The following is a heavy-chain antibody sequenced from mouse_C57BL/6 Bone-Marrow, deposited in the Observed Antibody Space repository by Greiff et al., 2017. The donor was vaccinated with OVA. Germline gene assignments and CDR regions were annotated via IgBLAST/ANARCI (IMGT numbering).Heavy chain of an antibody. J-gene: IGHJ3*01. Sequence: QVQLQQPGAELVKPGASVKLSCKASGYTFTSYWMHWVKQRPGRGLEWIGRIDPNSGGTKYNEKFKSKATLTVDKPSSTAYMQLSSLTSEDSAVYYCASEEGYDYDGFAYWGQGTLVTVSA. CDR3: ASEEGYDYDGFAY. CDR2: IDPNSGGT. CDR1: GYTFTSYW. V-gene: IGHV1-72*01. D-gene: IGHD2-4*01.